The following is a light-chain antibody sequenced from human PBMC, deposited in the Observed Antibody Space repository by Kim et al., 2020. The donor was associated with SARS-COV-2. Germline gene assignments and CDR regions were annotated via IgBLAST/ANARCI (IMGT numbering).Light chain of an antibody. V-gene: IGLV1-44*01. J-gene: IGLJ3*02. CDR1: ASNIGNNP. CDR2: GND. Sequence: GPRVTISCSGTASNIGNNPVSWYQQLPGTAPKLLIYGNDERPSRVPDRFSGSKSGTSASLAISGLQSDDEADYYCAAWDDSLNGRMFGGGTQLTVL. CDR3: AAWDDSLNGRM.